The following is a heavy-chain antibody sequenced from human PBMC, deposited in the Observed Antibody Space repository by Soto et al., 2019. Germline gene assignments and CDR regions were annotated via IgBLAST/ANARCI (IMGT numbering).Heavy chain of an antibody. V-gene: IGHV1-46*01. CDR1: GYTFTSYY. J-gene: IGHJ4*02. CDR3: ARAGRPLQGLRLGELSTTCDY. D-gene: IGHD3-16*02. CDR2: INPSGGST. Sequence: QVQLVQSGAEVKKPGASVKVSCKASGYTFTSYYMHWVRQAPGQGLEWMGIINPSGGSTSYAQKFQGRVTMTRDTSTSTVYMELSSLRSEDTAVYYCARAGRPLQGLRLGELSTTCDYWGQGTLVTVSS.